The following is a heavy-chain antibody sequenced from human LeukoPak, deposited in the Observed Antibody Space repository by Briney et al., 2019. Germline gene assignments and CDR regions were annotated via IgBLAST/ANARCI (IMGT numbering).Heavy chain of an antibody. J-gene: IGHJ6*02. V-gene: IGHV1-18*01. CDR2: ISAYNGNT. CDR1: GYTFTSYG. Sequence: GASVKVSCKASGYTFTSYGISWVRQAPVQGLEWMGWISAYNGNTNYAQKLQGRVTMTTDTSTSTAYMELRSLRSDDTAVYYCARDCSSTSCYWTNYYYYYGMDVWGQGTTVTVSS. D-gene: IGHD2-2*01. CDR3: ARDCSSTSCYWTNYYYYYGMDV.